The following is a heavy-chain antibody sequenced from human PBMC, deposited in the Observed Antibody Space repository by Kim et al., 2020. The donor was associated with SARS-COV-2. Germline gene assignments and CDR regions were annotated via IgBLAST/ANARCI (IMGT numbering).Heavy chain of an antibody. D-gene: IGHD6-13*01. V-gene: IGHV3-30*04. CDR3: ASYLPGIAYI. J-gene: IGHJ3*02. Sequence: GGSLRLSCAASGFTFSSYAMHWVRQAPGKGLEWVAVISYDGSNKYYADSVKGRFTISRDNSKNTLYLQMNSLRAEDTAVYYCASYLPGIAYIWGQGTMVTVSS. CDR1: GFTFSSYA. CDR2: ISYDGSNK.